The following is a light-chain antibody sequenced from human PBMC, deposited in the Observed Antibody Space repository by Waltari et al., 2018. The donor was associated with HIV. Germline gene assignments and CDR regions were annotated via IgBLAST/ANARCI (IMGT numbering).Light chain of an antibody. Sequence: EIVMTQSPVTLSVSPGERATLSCRASQNVGNKLVWYQRRPGQSPRLIMFATSVRATGIPTRFSGSGSGTDFALIITTPQPEDYGIYYCQQYNGSWTFGRGT. CDR3: QQYNGSWT. CDR1: QNVGNK. V-gene: IGKV3D-15*03. CDR2: ATS. J-gene: IGKJ1*01.